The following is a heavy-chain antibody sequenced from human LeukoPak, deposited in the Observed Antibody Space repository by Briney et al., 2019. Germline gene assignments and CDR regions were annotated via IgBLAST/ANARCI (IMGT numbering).Heavy chain of an antibody. J-gene: IGHJ5*02. Sequence: TPSETLSLTCAVYGGSFSGYYWSWIRQPPGKGLEWIGYIYYSGSTYYNPSLKSRVTISVDTSKNQFSLKLSSVTAADTAVYYCARADTIFGVVKNRWFDPWGQGTLVTVSS. CDR1: GGSFSGYY. CDR2: IYYSGST. D-gene: IGHD3-3*01. V-gene: IGHV4-30-4*01. CDR3: ARADTIFGVVKNRWFDP.